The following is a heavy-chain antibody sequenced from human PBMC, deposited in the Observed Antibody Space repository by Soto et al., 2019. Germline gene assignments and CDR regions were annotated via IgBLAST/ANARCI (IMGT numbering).Heavy chain of an antibody. D-gene: IGHD5-12*01. Sequence: GGSLRLSCAASGVTFSSYWMSWVRQAPGKGLEWVANIKQDGSEKYYVDAVKGRFTISRDNAKNSLYLQMNSLRAEDTAVYYCARVYSGYSDYWGQGTLVTVSS. CDR3: ARVYSGYSDY. CDR2: IKQDGSEK. CDR1: GVTFSSYW. V-gene: IGHV3-7*01. J-gene: IGHJ4*02.